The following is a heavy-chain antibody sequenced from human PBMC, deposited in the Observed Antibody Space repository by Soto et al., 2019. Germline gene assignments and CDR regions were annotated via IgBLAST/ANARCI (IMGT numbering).Heavy chain of an antibody. CDR1: GFTFSSYA. CDR2: ISYDGSNK. D-gene: IGHD4-17*01. CDR3: AKVPLRPYYFDY. J-gene: IGHJ4*02. Sequence: GGSLRLSCAASGFTFSSYAMHWVRQAPGKGLEWVAVISYDGSNKYYADSVKGRFTISRDNSKNTLFLQMTSLRAEDTALYYSAKVPLRPYYFDYWGPGTMVTVSS. V-gene: IGHV3-30-3*01.